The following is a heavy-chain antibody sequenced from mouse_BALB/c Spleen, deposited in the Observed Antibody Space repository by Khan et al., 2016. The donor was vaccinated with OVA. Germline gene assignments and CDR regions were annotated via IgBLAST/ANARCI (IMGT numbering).Heavy chain of an antibody. CDR3: AKQIWSPYYGIDY. D-gene: IGHD1-1*02. V-gene: IGHV2-6-5*01. J-gene: IGHJ4*01. CDR2: IWGGGST. CDR1: GFSLTDHG. Sequence: QVQLKESGPGLVAPSQSLSITCTVSGFSLTDHGVSWIRQPPGKGLEWLGVIWGGGSTYYNSGLKSRLSISKDNSKSKVFLKMNRLQTHYTAMYYCAKQIWSPYYGIDYWGQGTSVTVSS.